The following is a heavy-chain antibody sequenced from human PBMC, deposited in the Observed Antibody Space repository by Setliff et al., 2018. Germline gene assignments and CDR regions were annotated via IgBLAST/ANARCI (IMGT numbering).Heavy chain of an antibody. CDR2: ISWNCGSI. J-gene: IGHJ4*02. CDR1: GFTFSNYD. Sequence: PGGSLRLSCAGSGFTFSNYDMTWVRQAPGKGLEWVSGISWNCGSIGYADSVKGRFTIPRDNAKNYLYLQMNSLRAEDTAVYYWARALMGYNRWYFDNWGQGTLVTVSS. D-gene: IGHD1-1*01. CDR3: ARALMGYNRWYFDN. V-gene: IGHV3-20*04.